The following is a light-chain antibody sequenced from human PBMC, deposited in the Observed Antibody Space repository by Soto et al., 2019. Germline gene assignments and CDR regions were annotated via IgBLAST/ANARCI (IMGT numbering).Light chain of an antibody. V-gene: IGKV1-13*02. CDR3: QHYVERSPIT. Sequence: QMTQSPSSLSASIGDRVTITCRASQGIGTYLAWYQQKPGKAPKLLIYKASTLKSGVPSRFSGSGSGTDFTLTISRLEPEDFALYYCQHYVERSPITFGQGTRLEIK. CDR2: KAS. J-gene: IGKJ5*01. CDR1: QGIGTY.